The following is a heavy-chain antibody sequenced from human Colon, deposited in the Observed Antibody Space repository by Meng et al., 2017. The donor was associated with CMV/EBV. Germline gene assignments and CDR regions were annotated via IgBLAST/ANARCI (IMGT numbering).Heavy chain of an antibody. V-gene: IGHV1-2*02. CDR3: ATFGGDFDY. CDR1: GYTFNGYF. J-gene: IGHJ4*02. Sequence: QVTRVHAWAEVKEPGASVKVSCKTSGYTFNGYFMHWVRQAPGQGLEWMGWINPVTGDTSYAQKFQVRVTMTRDTSISTAYMELSSLRSDDTAVYYCATFGGDFDYWGQGTLVTVSS. D-gene: IGHD3-3*01. CDR2: INPVTGDT.